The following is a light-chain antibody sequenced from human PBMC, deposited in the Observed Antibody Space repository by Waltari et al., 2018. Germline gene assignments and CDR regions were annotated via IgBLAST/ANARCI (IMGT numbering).Light chain of an antibody. CDR3: SSYTSSSSWV. V-gene: IGLV2-18*02. CDR1: SSDVGRYNR. Sequence: QSALPQPPSVSGSPAQSVTISCTGTSSDVGRYNRVSWYQQPPGTAPKLMIYEVSNRPSGVPDRFSGSKSGNTASLTISGLQAEDEADYYCSSYTSSSSWVFGGGTKLTVL. J-gene: IGLJ3*02. CDR2: EVS.